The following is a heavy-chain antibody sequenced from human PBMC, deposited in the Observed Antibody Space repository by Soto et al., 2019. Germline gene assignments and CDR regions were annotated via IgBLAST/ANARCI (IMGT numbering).Heavy chain of an antibody. V-gene: IGHV1-2*02. CDR3: ARVIRGAYYNSPLDT. J-gene: IGHJ5*02. CDR2: INPYSGGA. CDR1: GGTFISYA. D-gene: IGHD3-10*01. Sequence: ASGKVSCKASGGTFISYANSLMRQGPGQVLEWMGWINPYSGGADYAQSFQGRVTMTRDTSISTVYMELSRLRFDDTAVYYCARVIRGAYYNSPLDTWGQGTVVTVS.